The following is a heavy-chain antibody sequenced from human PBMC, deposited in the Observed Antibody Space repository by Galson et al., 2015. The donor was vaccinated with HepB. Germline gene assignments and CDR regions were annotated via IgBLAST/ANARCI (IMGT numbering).Heavy chain of an antibody. J-gene: IGHJ4*02. CDR1: GGTFSSYA. CDR2: IIPIFGTA. V-gene: IGHV1-69*13. Sequence: SVKVSCKASGGTFSSYAISWVRQAPGQGLEWMGGIIPIFGTANYAQKFQGRVTITADESTSTAYMELSSLRSEDTAVYYCARDLAYYDSSGYHHDYWGQGTLVTVSS. CDR3: ARDLAYYDSSGYHHDY. D-gene: IGHD3-22*01.